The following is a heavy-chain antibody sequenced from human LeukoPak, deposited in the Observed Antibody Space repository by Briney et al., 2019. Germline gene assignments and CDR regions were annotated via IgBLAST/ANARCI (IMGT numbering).Heavy chain of an antibody. CDR3: ARVGYCGGDCYPFDY. CDR2: INHRGST. CDR1: GGSFSGYY. J-gene: IGHJ4*02. D-gene: IGHD2-21*02. V-gene: IGHV4-34*01. Sequence: SETLSLTCAIYGGSFSGYYWSWIRQPPGKGLEWIGEINHRGSTNYNPSIKSRVTISVDTSRNSFSLELSSVTAADTAVYYCARVGYCGGDCYPFDYWGQGTLTTISS.